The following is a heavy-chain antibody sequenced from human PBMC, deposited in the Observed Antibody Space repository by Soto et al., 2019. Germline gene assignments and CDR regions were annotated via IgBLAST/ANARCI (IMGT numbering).Heavy chain of an antibody. V-gene: IGHV3-7*01. CDR1: GFTFSTYW. CDR2: VNQDGGDK. CDR3: ARGRPVPY. J-gene: IGHJ4*02. Sequence: EVQLVESGGGLVQPGGSLRLSCAASGFTFSTYWMSWVRQAPGKGLEWVANVNQDGGDKFYVGSVKGRFTISRDNAMNSLYLQMNPLRVENTAVYYCARGRPVPYWGQGTLVTASS. D-gene: IGHD3-10*01.